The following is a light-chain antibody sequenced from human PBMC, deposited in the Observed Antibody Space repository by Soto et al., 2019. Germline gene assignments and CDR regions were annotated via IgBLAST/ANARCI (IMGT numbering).Light chain of an antibody. Sequence: EVLMTQSPATLSVAPGERATLSCRASQSVRSNLEWYQQTPGQAPRPLIYGASPRETGIPARFSGSGAGPEFTRTISSLEPEDAAVSYCPQRHMWTITFGQGTRLEIK. CDR1: QSVRSN. CDR3: PQRHMWTIT. J-gene: IGKJ5*01. CDR2: GAS. V-gene: IGKV3-15*01.